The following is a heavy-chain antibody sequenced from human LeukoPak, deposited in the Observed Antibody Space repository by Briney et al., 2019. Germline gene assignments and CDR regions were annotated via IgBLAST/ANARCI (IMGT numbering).Heavy chain of an antibody. CDR2: ISYDGSNK. V-gene: IGHV3-30*18. D-gene: IGHD2-2*01. CDR1: GFTFSNYA. J-gene: IGHJ4*02. Sequence: PGGSLRLSCAASGFTFSNYAMSWVRQAPGKGLEWVAVISYDGSNKNYADSVKGRFTISRDNSKSTLYLQMNSLRAEDTAVYYCAKYCSRPSCPLDFWGQGTLVTVSS. CDR3: AKYCSRPSCPLDF.